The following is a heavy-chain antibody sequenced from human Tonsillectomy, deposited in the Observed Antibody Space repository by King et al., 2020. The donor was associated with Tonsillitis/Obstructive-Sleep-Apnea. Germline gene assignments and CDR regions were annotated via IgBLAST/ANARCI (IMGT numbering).Heavy chain of an antibody. CDR1: GFTFSSYA. D-gene: IGHD3-10*01. Sequence: QLVQSGGGLVQPGGSLRLSCAASGFTFSSYAMSWVRQAPGKGLEWVSAISGSGGSTYYADSVKGRFTISRDNSKNKLYLQMNSLRAEDTAVYYCAKGSITMFRGVIIKPSNYFDYWGQGTLVTVSS. CDR3: AKGSITMFRGVIIKPSNYFDY. CDR2: ISGSGGST. V-gene: IGHV3-23*04. J-gene: IGHJ4*02.